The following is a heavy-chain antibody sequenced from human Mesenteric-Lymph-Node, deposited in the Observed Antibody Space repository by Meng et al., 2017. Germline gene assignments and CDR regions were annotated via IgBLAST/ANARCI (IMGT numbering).Heavy chain of an antibody. Sequence: GESLKISCAASGFTFSNYEMNWVRQAPGKGLEWVSYIGGRGTTIHYADSVKGRFTISRDNAKNSLYLQMNSLRAEDTAVYYCARDRFRGVVVVAATDAFDIWGQGTMVTVSS. V-gene: IGHV3-48*03. CDR1: GFTFSNYE. J-gene: IGHJ3*02. D-gene: IGHD2-15*01. CDR2: IGGRGTTI. CDR3: ARDRFRGVVVVAATDAFDI.